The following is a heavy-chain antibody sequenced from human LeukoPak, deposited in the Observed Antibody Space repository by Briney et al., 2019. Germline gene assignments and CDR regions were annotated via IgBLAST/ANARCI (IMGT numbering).Heavy chain of an antibody. CDR1: GFTFSSYW. Sequence: GGSLRLSCAASGFTFSSYWMRWVRQAPGKGLEWVANIKQDGSEKYYVGSVKGRFTISRDNAKNSLYLQMNSLRAEDTAVYHCVRIPNNANFPNWFDPWGQGTLVTVSS. CDR2: IKQDGSEK. D-gene: IGHD4/OR15-4a*01. V-gene: IGHV3-7*01. J-gene: IGHJ5*02. CDR3: VRIPNNANFPNWFDP.